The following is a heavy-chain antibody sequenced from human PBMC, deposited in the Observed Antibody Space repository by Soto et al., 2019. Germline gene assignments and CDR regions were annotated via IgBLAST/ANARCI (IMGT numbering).Heavy chain of an antibody. CDR1: GGSMSNNY. Sequence: QVHLQESGPGLVKPSETPSLFCNVSGGSMSNNYWTWIRQAPGKGLEWIGYVFYTGGTNYNPSLKSQVSISVDTSKKYFSLRLNSVTAADTAVYYCARSLTVTRFDQWGQGTRVTVS. J-gene: IGHJ4*02. CDR3: ARSLTVTRFDQ. D-gene: IGHD4-17*01. CDR2: VFYTGGT. V-gene: IGHV4-59*01.